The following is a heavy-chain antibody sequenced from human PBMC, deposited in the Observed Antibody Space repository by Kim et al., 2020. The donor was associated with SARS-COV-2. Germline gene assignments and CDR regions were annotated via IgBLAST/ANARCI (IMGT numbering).Heavy chain of an antibody. J-gene: IGHJ4*02. CDR1: GGSISSYY. D-gene: IGHD4-17*01. Sequence: SETLSLTCTVSGGSISSYYWSWIRQPPGKGLEWIGYIHYSGRTNYNPSLKSRVTISVDTSKNQFSLKLSSVTAADTAVYYCARGYGDYGRGVDYWGQGTLVTGSS. CDR3: ARGYGDYGRGVDY. V-gene: IGHV4-59*01. CDR2: IHYSGRT.